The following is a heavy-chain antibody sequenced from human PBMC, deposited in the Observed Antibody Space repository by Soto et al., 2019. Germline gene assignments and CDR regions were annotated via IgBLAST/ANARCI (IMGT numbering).Heavy chain of an antibody. V-gene: IGHV4-59*01. CDR2: IYHSGST. Sequence: PSETLSLTCTVSGGSISSNYWSWIRQPPGKGLEWIGNIYHSGSTNYNPSLKSRVTISVDTSKNQFSLKLSSVTAADTAVYYCARGYRSLDYWGQGTLVTVSS. CDR3: ARGYRSLDY. CDR1: GGSISSNY. D-gene: IGHD4-4*01. J-gene: IGHJ4*02.